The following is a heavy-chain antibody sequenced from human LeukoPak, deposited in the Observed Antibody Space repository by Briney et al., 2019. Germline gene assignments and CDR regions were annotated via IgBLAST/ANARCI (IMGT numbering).Heavy chain of an antibody. CDR2: ISSSSSYI. CDR1: GFTFSSYS. V-gene: IGHV3-21*01. J-gene: IGHJ4*02. CDR3: ARDIGGWKGVLDY. D-gene: IGHD6-19*01. Sequence: GGSLRLSCAASGFTFSSYSMNWVRQAPGKGLEWVSSISSSSSYIYYADSVKGRFTISRDNAKNSLYLQMNSLRAEDTAVYYCARDIGGWKGVLDYWGQGTLVTVSS.